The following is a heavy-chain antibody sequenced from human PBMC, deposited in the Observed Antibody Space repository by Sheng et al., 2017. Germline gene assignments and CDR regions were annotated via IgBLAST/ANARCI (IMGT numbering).Heavy chain of an antibody. CDR1: GYTFTTYN. J-gene: IGHJ5*01. Sequence: QVQLVQSGAEVKKPGASVTVSCKASGYTFTTYNMHWVRQAPGQGLEWMGLMNPSNGRTRYAQKFQGRVTMTRDTSTSTVYMELSSLRSEDTAVYYCAREKDRDYRCDSWGQGALVTVSS. CDR3: AREKDRDYRCDS. V-gene: IGHV1-46*01. CDR2: MNPSNGRT. D-gene: IGHD4-4*01.